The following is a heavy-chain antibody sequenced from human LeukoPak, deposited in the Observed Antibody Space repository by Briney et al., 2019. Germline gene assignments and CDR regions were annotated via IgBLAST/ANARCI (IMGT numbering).Heavy chain of an antibody. CDR2: ISGSGGST. CDR1: GFTFSSYA. D-gene: IGHD2-2*01. Sequence: GGSLRLSCAASGFTFSSYAMSWVRQAPGKGLEWVSAISGSGGSTYYADSVKGRFTISRDNSKNTLYLQMNSLRAEDTAVHYCAKSEYCSSTSCYRSYYYGMDVWGQGTTVTVSS. V-gene: IGHV3-23*01. CDR3: AKSEYCSSTSCYRSYYYGMDV. J-gene: IGHJ6*02.